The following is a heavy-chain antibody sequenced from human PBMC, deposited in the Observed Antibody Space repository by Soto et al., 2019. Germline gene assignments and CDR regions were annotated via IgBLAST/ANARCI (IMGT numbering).Heavy chain of an antibody. D-gene: IGHD3-3*01. CDR3: ARVVPQYDLWRGYYLWDYGMDV. Sequence: ALVKVAWKASGYTFTGYGIRCVRQSHRQGLEWMGWISAYNGNTNYAKKLQGRVNMTTDTSMSTAYMELRSLSSDDTGVYYCARVVPQYDLWRGYYLWDYGMDVWRQGSAVSVTS. J-gene: IGHJ6*02. CDR1: GYTFTGYG. V-gene: IGHV1-18*01. CDR2: ISAYNGNT.